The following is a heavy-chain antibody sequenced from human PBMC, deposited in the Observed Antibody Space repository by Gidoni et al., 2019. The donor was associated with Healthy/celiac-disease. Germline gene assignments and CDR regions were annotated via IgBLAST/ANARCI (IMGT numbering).Heavy chain of an antibody. V-gene: IGHV4-34*01. CDR3: ARGSEYDFWSGYYLASWFDP. D-gene: IGHD3-3*01. CDR2: INHSGST. J-gene: IGHJ5*02. CDR1: GGSFSGYY. Sequence: QVQLQQWGAGLLKPSETLSLTCAVYGGSFSGYYWSWIRQPPGKGLEWIGEINHSGSTNYNPSLKSRVTISVDTSKNQFSLKLSSVTAADTAVYYCARGSEYDFWSGYYLASWFDPWGQGTLVTVSS.